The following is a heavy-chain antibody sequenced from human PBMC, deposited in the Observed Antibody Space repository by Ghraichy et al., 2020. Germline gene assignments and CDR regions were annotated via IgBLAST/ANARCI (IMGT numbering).Heavy chain of an antibody. D-gene: IGHD6-19*01. CDR1: GGSISSYY. CDR2: IYYSGST. CDR3: ARHVPVAGTWTLDY. V-gene: IGHV4-59*08. Sequence: SETLSLTCTVSGGSISSYYWSWIRQPPGKGLEWIGYIYYSGSTNYNPSLKSRVTISVDTSKNQFSLKLSSVTAADTAVYYCARHVPVAGTWTLDYWGQGTLVTGSS. J-gene: IGHJ4*02.